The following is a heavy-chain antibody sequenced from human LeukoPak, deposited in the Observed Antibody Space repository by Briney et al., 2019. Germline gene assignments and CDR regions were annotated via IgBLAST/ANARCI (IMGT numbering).Heavy chain of an antibody. V-gene: IGHV3-48*04. Sequence: GGSLRLSCAASGFSFNDYSMNWVRQAPGKGLEWVSYIRSSGSTTYYADSVKGRFTISRDNAKNSLYLQMNSLRAEDTAVYYCASFRMTRMDMVRGQGALVTVSS. J-gene: IGHJ4*02. D-gene: IGHD2-2*03. CDR1: GFSFNDYS. CDR2: IRSSGSTT. CDR3: ASFRMTRMDMV.